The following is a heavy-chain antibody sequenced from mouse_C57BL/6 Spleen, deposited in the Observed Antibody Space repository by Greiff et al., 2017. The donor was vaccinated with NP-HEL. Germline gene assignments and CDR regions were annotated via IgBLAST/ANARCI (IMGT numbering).Heavy chain of an antibody. CDR2: IDPSDSYT. CDR1: GYTFTSYW. V-gene: IGHV1-59*01. D-gene: IGHD1-1*01. Sequence: QVQLQQPGAELVRPGTSVKLSCKASGYTFTSYWMHWVKQRPGQGLEWIGVIDPSDSYTNYNHKFKGKATLTVDTASSTAYMQLSSLTSEDSAVYYCARGGGYYGSRPSLDYWGQGTTLTVSS. CDR3: ARGGGYYGSRPSLDY. J-gene: IGHJ2*01.